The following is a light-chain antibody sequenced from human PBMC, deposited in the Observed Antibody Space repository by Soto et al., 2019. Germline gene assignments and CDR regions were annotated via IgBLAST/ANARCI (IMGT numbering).Light chain of an antibody. Sequence: EIVLTQSPGTLSLSPGERATLSCRASQSVSSSYLAWHQQKPGQAPRLLIYGASSRATGIPDRFSGSGSGTDFTLTISRLEPEDFAGYCQQYGSSPRTFGQGTKVEIK. CDR1: QSVSSSY. V-gene: IGKV3-20*01. J-gene: IGKJ1*01. CDR2: GAS. CDR3: QQYGSSPRT.